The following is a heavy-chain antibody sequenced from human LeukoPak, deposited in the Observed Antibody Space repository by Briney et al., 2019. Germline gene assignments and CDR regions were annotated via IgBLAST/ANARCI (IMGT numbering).Heavy chain of an antibody. CDR1: GGSISSYY. CDR3: ARDPYSSSYYRAFDI. V-gene: IGHV4-59*01. CDR2: IYYSGST. Sequence: SETPSLTCIVSGGSISSYYWSWIRQPPGKGLEWIGYIYYSGSTNYNPSLKSRVTISVDTSKNQFSLKLSSVTAADTAVYYCARDPYSSSYYRAFDIWGQGTMVTVSS. J-gene: IGHJ3*02. D-gene: IGHD6-13*01.